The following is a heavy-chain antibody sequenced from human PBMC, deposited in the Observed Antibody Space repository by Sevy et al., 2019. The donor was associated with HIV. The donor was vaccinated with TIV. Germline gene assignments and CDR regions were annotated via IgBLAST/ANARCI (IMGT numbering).Heavy chain of an antibody. CDR2: IYYSGST. V-gene: IGHV4-31*03. CDR3: ARVDYYDSSGYYYYYGMDV. J-gene: IGHJ6*02. Sequence: SETLSLTCTVSGGSISSGGYYWSWIRQHPGKGLEWIGYIYYSGSTYYNPSLKSRVTISVDTSKNQFSLKLSSVTAADTAVYYCARVDYYDSSGYYYYYGMDVWGQGTTLTVSS. CDR1: GGSISSGGYY. D-gene: IGHD3-22*01.